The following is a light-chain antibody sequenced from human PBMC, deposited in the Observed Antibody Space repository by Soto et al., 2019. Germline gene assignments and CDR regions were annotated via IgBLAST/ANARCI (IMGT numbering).Light chain of an antibody. J-gene: IGLJ2*01. CDR1: SGNIGSNY. V-gene: IGLV6-57*04. CDR3: QSYDSSTPVV. Sequence: NFMLTQPHSVSESPGKTVTISCTRSSGNIGSNYVQWYQQRPGSAPTTLIYEDDQRPSGVPDRFSGSIDRSSNSASLTISGLKTEDEADYYCQSYDSSTPVVFGGGTKLTV. CDR2: EDD.